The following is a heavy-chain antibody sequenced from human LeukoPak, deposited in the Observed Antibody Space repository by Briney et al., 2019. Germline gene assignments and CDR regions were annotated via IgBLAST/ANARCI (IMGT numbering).Heavy chain of an antibody. CDR3: ANSGYYDSSGHIDY. Sequence: GRSLRLSCAASGFTFSSYGMHWVRQAPGKGLEWVAVISYDGSNKYYADSVKGRFTISRDNSKNTLYLQMNSLRAEDTAVYYYANSGYYDSSGHIDYWGQGTLVTVSS. J-gene: IGHJ4*02. V-gene: IGHV3-30*18. CDR1: GFTFSSYG. CDR2: ISYDGSNK. D-gene: IGHD3-22*01.